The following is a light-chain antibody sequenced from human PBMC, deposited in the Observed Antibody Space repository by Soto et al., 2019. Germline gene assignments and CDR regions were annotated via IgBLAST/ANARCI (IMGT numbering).Light chain of an antibody. CDR1: QTISSW. CDR3: QQSYSTPRT. J-gene: IGKJ1*01. CDR2: KAS. Sequence: DSQMTQSPSTLSGSVGDRVTITCRASQTISSWLAWYQQKPGKAPKLLIYKASTLKSGVPSRFSGSGSGTEFTLTISSLQPEDFATYYCQQSYSTPRTFGQGTKVDIK. V-gene: IGKV1-5*03.